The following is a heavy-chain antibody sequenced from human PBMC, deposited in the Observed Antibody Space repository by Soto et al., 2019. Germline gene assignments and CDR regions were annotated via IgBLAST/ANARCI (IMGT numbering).Heavy chain of an antibody. D-gene: IGHD6-19*01. V-gene: IGHV4-39*01. CDR1: GGSISSSNYY. CDR3: SRRGYGSGRNCFDP. Sequence: SETLSLTCTVSGGSISSSNYYWDWIRQPPGKGLEWIGSIYYSGSTYYNPSLKSRVTISVDTSKNQFSLILSSVTAADTAVYYCSRRGYGSGRNCFDPWGQGTLVTVSS. CDR2: IYYSGST. J-gene: IGHJ5*02.